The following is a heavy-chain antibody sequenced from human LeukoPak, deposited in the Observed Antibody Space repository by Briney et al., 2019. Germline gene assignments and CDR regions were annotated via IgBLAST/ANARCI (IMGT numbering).Heavy chain of an antibody. Sequence: ASVKVSCKASGGTFSSYAISWVRQAPGQGLEWMGGIIPIFGTANYAQKFQGRVTITADKSTSTAYMELSSLRSEDTAVYYCAREEMATIPLYYYGMDVWGQGTTVTVSS. CDR2: IIPIFGTA. CDR1: GGTFSSYA. J-gene: IGHJ6*02. V-gene: IGHV1-69*06. CDR3: AREEMATIPLYYYGMDV. D-gene: IGHD5-24*01.